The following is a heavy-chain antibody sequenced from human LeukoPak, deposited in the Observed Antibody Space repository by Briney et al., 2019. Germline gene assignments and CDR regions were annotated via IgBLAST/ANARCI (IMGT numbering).Heavy chain of an antibody. J-gene: IGHJ6*03. Sequence: ASVKVSCKASGYTFTDYYMHWVRQAPGQGLEWMGRINPNSGGTNYAQKFQGRVTMTRDTSISTAYMELSRLRSDDTAVYYCAGEPHYYYYMDVWGKGTTVTVSS. CDR2: INPNSGGT. V-gene: IGHV1-2*06. CDR3: AGEPHYYYYMDV. CDR1: GYTFTDYY.